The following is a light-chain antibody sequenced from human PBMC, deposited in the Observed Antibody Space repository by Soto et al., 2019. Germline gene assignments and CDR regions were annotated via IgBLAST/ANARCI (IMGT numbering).Light chain of an antibody. CDR2: GAS. V-gene: IGKV3-20*01. Sequence: EMVLTQSPGTLSLSPGERATLSCRASQSISSSSLGWYQQKPGQAPRLLIYGASSRATGIPARFSGSGSGTYFNLTITRREPEDFAVYYLQQYHISPWTFGQGTKVEVK. CDR3: QQYHISPWT. J-gene: IGKJ1*01. CDR1: QSISSSS.